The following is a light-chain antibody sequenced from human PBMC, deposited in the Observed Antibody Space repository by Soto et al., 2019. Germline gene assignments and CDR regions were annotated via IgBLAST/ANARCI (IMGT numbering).Light chain of an antibody. CDR3: CSYVGSSTYV. Sequence: QSALIQPASVSGSPGQSITISCTGTSSDVGTYNLVSWYQQHPGKAPKLMVYEGTKRPSGVSNRFSGSKSGNTASLTISGLQAEDEADYYCCSYVGSSTYVFGTGTKVTVL. CDR2: EGT. CDR1: SSDVGTYNL. J-gene: IGLJ1*01. V-gene: IGLV2-23*01.